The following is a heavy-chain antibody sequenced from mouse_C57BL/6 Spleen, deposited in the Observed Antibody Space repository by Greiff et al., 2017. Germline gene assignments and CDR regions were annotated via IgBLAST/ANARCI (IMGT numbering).Heavy chain of an antibody. CDR2: IDPETGGT. D-gene: IGHD2-2*01. CDR3: TSQGGYDGPFAY. J-gene: IGHJ3*01. CDR1: GYTFTDYE. V-gene: IGHV1-15*01. Sequence: QVQLQQSGAELVRPGASVTLSCKASGYTFTDYEMHWVKQTPVHGLEWIGAIDPETGGTAYNQKFKGKAILTADKSSSTAYMELRSLTSEDSAVYYCTSQGGYDGPFAYWGQGTLVTVSA.